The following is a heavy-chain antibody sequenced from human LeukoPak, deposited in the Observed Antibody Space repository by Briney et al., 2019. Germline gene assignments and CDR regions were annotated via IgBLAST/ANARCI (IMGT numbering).Heavy chain of an antibody. CDR2: ISGSGGST. CDR1: GFTLSSYA. J-gene: IGHJ5*02. Sequence: PGGSLRLSCAASGFTLSSYAMYWVRQAPGKGLEWVSTISGSGGSTYYADSVKGRFTISRDNSKNTLYLQMNSLRAEDTAVYYCAKKALIGSTSRTWFDPWGQGTLVTVSS. CDR3: AKKALIGSTSRTWFDP. V-gene: IGHV3-23*01. D-gene: IGHD1-7*01.